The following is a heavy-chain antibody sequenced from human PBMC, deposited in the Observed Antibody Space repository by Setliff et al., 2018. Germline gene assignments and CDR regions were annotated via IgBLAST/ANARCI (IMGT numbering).Heavy chain of an antibody. CDR1: GFTFRDYT. CDR3: AKDRVNDGFWDFDS. D-gene: IGHD1-26*01. V-gene: IGHV3-23*01. Sequence: GESLKISCAASGFTFRDYTLAWVRQVPGKGLEWVAGVIQGGGGVYADSVKGRSTISRDNSKNTIFLQMNNLRAEDTATYYCAKDRVNDGFWDFDSWGQGIVVNVSS. J-gene: IGHJ4*02. CDR2: VIQGGGG.